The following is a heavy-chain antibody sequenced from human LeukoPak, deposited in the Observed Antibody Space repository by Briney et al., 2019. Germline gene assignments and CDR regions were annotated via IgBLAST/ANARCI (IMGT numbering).Heavy chain of an antibody. CDR3: ARDSGSGYYDY. CDR2: INAGNGNT. V-gene: IGHV1-3*01. CDR1: GYTFTSHA. D-gene: IGHD3-22*01. J-gene: IGHJ4*02. Sequence: ASVKVSCKASGYTFTSHAIHWVRQAPGQGLEWMGWINAGNGNTMLSQRFQGRATITGDTSASTVYMDLSSLTSEDTAVYHCARDSGSGYYDYWGQGTLVTVSS.